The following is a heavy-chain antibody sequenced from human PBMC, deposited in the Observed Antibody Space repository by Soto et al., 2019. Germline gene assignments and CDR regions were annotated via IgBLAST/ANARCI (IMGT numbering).Heavy chain of an antibody. CDR1: GGSISSSSYY. J-gene: IGHJ4*02. CDR2: IYYSRRT. CDR3: ARQAGIVVVPAAADY. D-gene: IGHD2-2*01. Sequence: QLQLQESGPGLVKPSETLSLTCTVSGGSISSSSYYWGWIRQPPGKGLEWIGSIYYSRRTYYNPSLKSRVTISVDTSRNQFSLKLSSVTAADTAVYYCARQAGIVVVPAAADYWGQGTLFTVSS. V-gene: IGHV4-39*01.